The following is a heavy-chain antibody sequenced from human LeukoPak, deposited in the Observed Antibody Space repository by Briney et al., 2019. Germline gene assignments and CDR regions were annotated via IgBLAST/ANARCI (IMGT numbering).Heavy chain of an antibody. CDR2: IYYSGST. V-gene: IGHV4-31*03. J-gene: IGHJ6*02. D-gene: IGHD2-2*01. CDR1: GGSISSGGYY. Sequence: PSQTLSLTCTVSGGSISSGGYYWSWIRQHPGKGLEWIGYIYYSGSTYYNPSLKSRVTISVDTSKNQFSLKLSSVTAADTAVYYCATSYPRYCSSTSCYFHYYGMDVWGQGITVTVSS. CDR3: ATSYPRYCSSTSCYFHYYGMDV.